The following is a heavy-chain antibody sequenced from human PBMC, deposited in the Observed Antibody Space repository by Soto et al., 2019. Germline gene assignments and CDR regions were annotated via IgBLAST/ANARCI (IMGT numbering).Heavy chain of an antibody. D-gene: IGHD6-13*01. CDR1: GGSISTDDHF. V-gene: IGHV4-30-4*01. J-gene: IGHJ4*02. Sequence: QVQLQESGPGLVKPSQTLSLTCTVSGGSISTDDHFWSWIRQPPGKGLEWIGYIYHSGSTHYNPSLKSLLFISLDTSKNQFALQLTSVTAADTAVYYFATVRSRWNIDYWGQGTLVTVSS. CDR2: IYHSGST. CDR3: ATVRSRWNIDY.